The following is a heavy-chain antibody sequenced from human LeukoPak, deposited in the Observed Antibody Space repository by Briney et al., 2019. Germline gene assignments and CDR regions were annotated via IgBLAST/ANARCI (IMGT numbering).Heavy chain of an antibody. V-gene: IGHV1-69*04. CDR2: IIPILGIA. CDR1: GGTFSSYA. J-gene: IGHJ6*02. Sequence: PGASVKVSCKASGGTFSSYAIRWVRQAPGQGLEWMGRIIPILGIANYAQKFQGRVTITADKSTSTAYMELSSLRSEDTAVYYCARISAYSGYDYYYYGMDVWGQGTTVTVSS. CDR3: ARISAYSGYDYYYYGMDV. D-gene: IGHD5-12*01.